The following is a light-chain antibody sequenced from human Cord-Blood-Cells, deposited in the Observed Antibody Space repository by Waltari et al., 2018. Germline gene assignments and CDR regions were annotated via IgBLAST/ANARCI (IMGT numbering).Light chain of an antibody. CDR2: GNS. V-gene: IGLV1-40*01. CDR3: QSYDSSLSVSWV. J-gene: IGLJ3*02. CDR1: SSNIGAGYD. Sequence: QSVLTQPPSVSGAPGQRVTISCTGRSSNIGAGYDVHWYQQLPGTAPKLLIYGNSNRPSGVPDRFSGSKSGTSASLAITGLQAEDEADYYCQSYDSSLSVSWVFGGGTKLTVL.